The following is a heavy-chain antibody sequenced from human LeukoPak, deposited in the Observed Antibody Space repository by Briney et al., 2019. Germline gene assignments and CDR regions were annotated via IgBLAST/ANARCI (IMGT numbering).Heavy chain of an antibody. CDR3: ARRAIVATIDY. V-gene: IGHV4-39*01. J-gene: IGHJ4*02. CDR2: IYYGGST. D-gene: IGHD5-12*01. Sequence: SETLSLTCSVSGGSISSTSYYWAWIRQPPGKGLEWIGSIYYGGSTFYNPSLKSRVTISADTSNTHFSLKLSSVPAADTAVYYCARRAIVATIDYWGQGTLVTVSS. CDR1: GGSISSTSYY.